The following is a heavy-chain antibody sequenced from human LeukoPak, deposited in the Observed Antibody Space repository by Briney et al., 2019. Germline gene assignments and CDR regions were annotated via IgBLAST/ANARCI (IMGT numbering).Heavy chain of an antibody. CDR3: ARDRTTVTTGYYGMDV. CDR1: GYTFTGYY. Sequence: ASVKVSCKASGYTFTGYYMHWVRQAPGQGLEWMGWINPNTGVTNYAQKFQGRVTLTRDTSIITAYMELTRLRPDDTAMYYCARDRTTVTTGYYGMDVWGQGTTLTVSS. V-gene: IGHV1-2*02. J-gene: IGHJ6*02. CDR2: INPNTGVT. D-gene: IGHD4-17*01.